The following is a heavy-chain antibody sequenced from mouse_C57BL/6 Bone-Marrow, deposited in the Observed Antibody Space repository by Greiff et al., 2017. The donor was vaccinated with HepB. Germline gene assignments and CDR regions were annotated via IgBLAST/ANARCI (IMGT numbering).Heavy chain of an antibody. CDR3: SSRDTTVVNYAMDY. Sequence: VQLKESGAELVKPGASVKLSCTASGFNIKDYYMHWVKQRTEQGLEWIGRIDPEDGETKYAPKFQGKATITADTSSNTAYLQLSSLTSEDTAVYYCSSRDTTVVNYAMDYWGQGTSVTVSS. CDR1: GFNIKDYY. D-gene: IGHD1-1*01. CDR2: IDPEDGET. V-gene: IGHV14-2*01. J-gene: IGHJ4*01.